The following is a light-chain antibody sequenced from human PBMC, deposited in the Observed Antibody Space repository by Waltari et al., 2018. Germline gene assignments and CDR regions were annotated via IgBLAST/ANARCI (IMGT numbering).Light chain of an antibody. CDR2: KFS. CDR1: KNLVHSHGNTY. V-gene: IGKV2-30*02. Sequence: VVMTQSPLSLPVTLGHPPSLSCTPSKNLVHSHGNTYLAWFQQKPGQSPRRLIYKFSNPDSGVPDRFSASGSDTDFKLKISRVEAEDVGVYYCMQGTHWPLTFRGGTKVEIK. J-gene: IGKJ4*02. CDR3: MQGTHWPLT.